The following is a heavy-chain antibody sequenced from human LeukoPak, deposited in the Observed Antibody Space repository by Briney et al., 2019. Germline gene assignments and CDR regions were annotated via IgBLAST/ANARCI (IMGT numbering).Heavy chain of an antibody. Sequence: SETLSLTCAVYGGSFSGYYWSWIRQPPGKGLEWIGEINHSGSTNYNPSLKSRVTISVDTSKNQFSLKLSSVTAADTAIYFCARDRIYYYDSSGPDAFDIWGQGTMVTVSS. CDR2: INHSGST. CDR1: GGSFSGYY. J-gene: IGHJ3*02. V-gene: IGHV4-34*01. CDR3: ARDRIYYYDSSGPDAFDI. D-gene: IGHD3-22*01.